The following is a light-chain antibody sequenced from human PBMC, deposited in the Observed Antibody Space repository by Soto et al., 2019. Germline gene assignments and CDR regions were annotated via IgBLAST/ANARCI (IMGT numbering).Light chain of an antibody. CDR1: QTIYSN. V-gene: IGKV3-15*01. CDR3: QQYQNLWT. J-gene: IGKJ1*01. Sequence: IQMTQSPATLSVSPGERATLSCRASQTIYSNVAWYQQRPSQAPRLLIYRASARATGIPARFSGSGSGTEFTLTIGSLQSEDSAVYYCQQYQNLWTFGQGTKVDIK. CDR2: RAS.